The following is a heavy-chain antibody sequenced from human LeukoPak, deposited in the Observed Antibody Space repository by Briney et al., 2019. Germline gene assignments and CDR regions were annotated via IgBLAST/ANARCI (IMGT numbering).Heavy chain of an antibody. Sequence: GGSLRLSCAASGFTVSSNYMSWVRQAPGTGLECVSVIYTGGNTYYADSVKGRFIISRDTSKNTLYLQMNSLRAEDTAVYYCARGGVVTRFFDFWGQGALVTVSS. J-gene: IGHJ4*02. D-gene: IGHD3-3*01. CDR3: ARGGVVTRFFDF. CDR1: GFTVSSNY. V-gene: IGHV3-53*01. CDR2: IYTGGNT.